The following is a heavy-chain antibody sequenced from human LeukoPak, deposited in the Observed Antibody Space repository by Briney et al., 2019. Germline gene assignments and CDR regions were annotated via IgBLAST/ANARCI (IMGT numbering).Heavy chain of an antibody. D-gene: IGHD2-2*02. V-gene: IGHV3-13*01. CDR3: AKLYGAFDI. J-gene: IGHJ3*02. CDR1: GFTFSSYD. Sequence: GGSLRLSCAASGFTFSSYDIHWVRQATGKGLEWVSGIGTAGEIYYPGSVKGRFTISRDNSKNTLYLQMNSLRAEDTAVYYCAKLYGAFDIWGQGTMVTVSS. CDR2: IGTAGEI.